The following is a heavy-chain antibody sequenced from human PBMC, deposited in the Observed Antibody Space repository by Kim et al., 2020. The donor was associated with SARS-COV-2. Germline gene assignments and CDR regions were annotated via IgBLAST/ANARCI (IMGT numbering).Heavy chain of an antibody. CDR2: IIPILGIA. CDR3: ASQITMVRGVITNYGMDV. V-gene: IGHV1-69*04. D-gene: IGHD3-10*01. CDR1: GGTFSSYA. Sequence: SVKVSCKASGGTFSSYAISWVRQAPGQGLEWMGRIIPILGIANYAHKFQGRVTITADKSTSTAYMELSSLRSEDTAVYYCASQITMVRGVITNYGMDVWGQGTTVTVSS. J-gene: IGHJ6*02.